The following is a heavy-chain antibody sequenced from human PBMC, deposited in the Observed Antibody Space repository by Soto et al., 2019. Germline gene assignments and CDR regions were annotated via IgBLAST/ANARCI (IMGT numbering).Heavy chain of an antibody. Sequence: QVQLVESGGGVVQPGRSLRLSCAASGFTFSSYGMHWVRQAPGKGLEWVAVISYDGSNKYYADSVKGRFTISRDNSKNTLYLQMNSLRAEDTAVYYCAEAASGSYGAYWGQGTLVTVSS. V-gene: IGHV3-30*18. CDR2: ISYDGSNK. CDR1: GFTFSSYG. D-gene: IGHD1-26*01. J-gene: IGHJ4*02. CDR3: AEAASGSYGAY.